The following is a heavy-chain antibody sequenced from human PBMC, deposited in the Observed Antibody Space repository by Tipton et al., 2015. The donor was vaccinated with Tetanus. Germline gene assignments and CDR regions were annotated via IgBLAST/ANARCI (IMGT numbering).Heavy chain of an antibody. V-gene: IGHV4-31*03. D-gene: IGHD3-10*01. Sequence: TLSLTCTVSGGSISSSGYYWSWIRQHTGKGLEWFGYIHYSGSTYYNPSLKSRVTMSIDTSKNQLSLKLSSVAAADTAVYYCAKAKSWINLWFGDYWGQGVLVIVSP. CDR1: GGSISSSGYY. CDR3: AKAKSWINLWFGDY. J-gene: IGHJ4*02. CDR2: IHYSGST.